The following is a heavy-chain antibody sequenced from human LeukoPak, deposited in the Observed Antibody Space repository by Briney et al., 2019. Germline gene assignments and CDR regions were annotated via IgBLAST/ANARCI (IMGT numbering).Heavy chain of an antibody. Sequence: PGGSLRLSCAASGFTFSSYAMHWVRQAPGKGLEWVAVISYDGSNKYYADSVKGRFTISRDNSKNTLYLQMNSLRAEDTAVYYCAKDPRSPIFGVVINWFDPWGQGTLATVSS. CDR2: ISYDGSNK. CDR3: AKDPRSPIFGVVINWFDP. CDR1: GFTFSSYA. V-gene: IGHV3-30-3*01. D-gene: IGHD3-3*02. J-gene: IGHJ5*02.